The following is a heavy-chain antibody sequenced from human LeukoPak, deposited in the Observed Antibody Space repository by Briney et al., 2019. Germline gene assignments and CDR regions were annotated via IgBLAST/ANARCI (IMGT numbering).Heavy chain of an antibody. CDR1: GYTFTGYY. J-gene: IGHJ6*03. D-gene: IGHD3-22*01. CDR2: INPNSGGT. V-gene: IGHV1-2*02. CDR3: ARPYYDSSGWDYMDV. Sequence: ASVKVSCKASGYTFTGYYMHWVRQAPGQGLEWMGWINPNSGGTNYAQKFQGRVTMTRDTSISTAYMELSRLRSDDTAVYYCARPYYDSSGWDYMDVWGKGTTVTISS.